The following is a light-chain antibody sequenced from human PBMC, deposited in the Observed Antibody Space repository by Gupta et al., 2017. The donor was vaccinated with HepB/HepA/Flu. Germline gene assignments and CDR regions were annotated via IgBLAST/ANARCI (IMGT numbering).Light chain of an antibody. CDR1: PSVSSN. V-gene: IGKV3-15*01. CDR3: QQYNNWPPLT. Sequence: IVMTHAPPTLSVSPGERATLSCRASPSVSSNLAWYQQKPGQAPRLLLYGASTRSTGIPARFSGSGSWTEFTLTISSLQSEDFAVYYCQQYNNWPPLTFGGGTKVEIK. J-gene: IGKJ4*01. CDR2: GAS.